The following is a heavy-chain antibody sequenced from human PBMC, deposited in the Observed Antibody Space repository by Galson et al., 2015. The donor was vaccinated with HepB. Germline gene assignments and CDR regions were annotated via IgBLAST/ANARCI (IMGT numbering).Heavy chain of an antibody. Sequence: SVKVSCKVSGYTLTELSMHWVRQAPGKGLEWMGGFDPEDGETIHAQKFQGRVTMTEDTSTDTAYMELCSLRSEDTAVYYCAKPLLELDYGDMRGDAFDIWGQGTMVTVSS. CDR1: GYTLTELS. CDR3: AKPLLELDYGDMRGDAFDI. V-gene: IGHV1-24*01. CDR2: FDPEDGET. J-gene: IGHJ3*02. D-gene: IGHD4-17*01.